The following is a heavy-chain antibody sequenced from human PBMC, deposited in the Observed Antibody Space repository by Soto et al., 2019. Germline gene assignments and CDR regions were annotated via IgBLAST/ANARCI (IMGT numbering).Heavy chain of an antibody. Sequence: QVQLVQSGAEEKKPGASVKVSCKASGYTFTSYAMHWVRQAPGQRLEWMGWINAGNGNTKYSQKFQGRVTITRDTSASTADMELSSWRSEDTAVYYCARVRFRSSSYSKPYYGMDVWGQGTTVTVSS. CDR1: GYTFTSYA. J-gene: IGHJ6*02. D-gene: IGHD6-6*01. CDR2: INAGNGNT. CDR3: ARVRFRSSSYSKPYYGMDV. V-gene: IGHV1-3*05.